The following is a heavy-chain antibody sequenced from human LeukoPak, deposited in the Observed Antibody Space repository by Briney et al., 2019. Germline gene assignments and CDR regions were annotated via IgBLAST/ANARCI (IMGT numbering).Heavy chain of an antibody. Sequence: ASVQVSCKASGYTFTSYYMHWVRQAPGQGLEWMGIITPSGGSTTYAQKFQGRVTMTRDTSTSTVYMELSSLRSEDTAVYYCARDVDWNYSFDYWGQGTLVTVSS. V-gene: IGHV1-46*01. D-gene: IGHD1-7*01. J-gene: IGHJ4*02. CDR1: GYTFTSYY. CDR3: ARDVDWNYSFDY. CDR2: ITPSGGST.